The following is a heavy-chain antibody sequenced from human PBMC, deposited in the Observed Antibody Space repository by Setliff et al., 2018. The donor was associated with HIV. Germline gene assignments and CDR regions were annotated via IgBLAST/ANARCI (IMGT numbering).Heavy chain of an antibody. V-gene: IGHV4-39*01. D-gene: IGHD6-6*01. CDR3: ARSNELIAARYFDY. CDR1: GGSISSSSYY. J-gene: IGHJ4*02. Sequence: SETLSLTCTVSGGSISSSSYYWGWIRQPPGKGLERIGSIYYSGGTYYNPSLKSRVTIFVDTSKNQFSLRLSSVTAADTAVYYCARSNELIAARYFDYWDQGTLVTVSS. CDR2: IYYSGGT.